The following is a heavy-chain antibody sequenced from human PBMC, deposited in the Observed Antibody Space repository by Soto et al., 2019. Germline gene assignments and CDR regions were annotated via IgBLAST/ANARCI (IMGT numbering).Heavy chain of an antibody. Sequence: SETLSLTCTVSGGSISSYYWSWIRQPPGKGLEWIGYIYYSGSTNYNPSLKSRVTISVDTSKNQFSLKLSSVTAADTAVYYCARGRITMVRGVGYGMDVWGQGTTVTVSS. D-gene: IGHD3-10*01. V-gene: IGHV4-59*12. J-gene: IGHJ6*02. CDR2: IYYSGST. CDR1: GGSISSYY. CDR3: ARGRITMVRGVGYGMDV.